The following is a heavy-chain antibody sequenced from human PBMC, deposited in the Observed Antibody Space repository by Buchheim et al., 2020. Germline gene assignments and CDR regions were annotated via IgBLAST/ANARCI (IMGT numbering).Heavy chain of an antibody. D-gene: IGHD2-15*01. CDR2: INPSGGST. J-gene: IGHJ6*02. V-gene: IGHV1-46*01. CDR3: ASSGGSGHQSGRYYYYGMDV. Sequence: QVQLVQSGAEVKKPGASVKVSCKASGYTFTSYYMHWVRQAPGQGLEWMGIINPSGGSTSYAQKFQGRVTMTRDTSTSTVYMELSSLRSEDTAVYYCASSGGSGHQSGRYYYYGMDVWGQGTT. CDR1: GYTFTSYY.